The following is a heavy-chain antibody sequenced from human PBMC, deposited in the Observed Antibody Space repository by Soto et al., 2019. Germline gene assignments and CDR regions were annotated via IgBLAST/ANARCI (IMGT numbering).Heavy chain of an antibody. Sequence: SETLSLTCTVSGGSISSYYCSWIRQPPGKGLEWIGYIYYSGSTNYNPSLKSRVTISVDTSKNQFSLQLSSVTAADTAVYYCARDADYGDSHFDYWGQGTLVTVSS. D-gene: IGHD4-17*01. CDR1: GGSISSYY. CDR2: IYYSGST. CDR3: ARDADYGDSHFDY. J-gene: IGHJ4*02. V-gene: IGHV4-59*12.